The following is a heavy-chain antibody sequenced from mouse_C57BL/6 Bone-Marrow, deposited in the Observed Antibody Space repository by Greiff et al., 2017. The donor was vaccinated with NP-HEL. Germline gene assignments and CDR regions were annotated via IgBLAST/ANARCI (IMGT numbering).Heavy chain of an antibody. D-gene: IGHD1-1*01. CDR2: ISNGGGST. Sequence: DVKLVESGGGLVQPGGSLKLSCAASGFTFSDYYMYWVRQTPEKRLEWVAYISNGGGSTYYPDTVKGRFTISRDNAKNTLYLQMSRLKSEDTAMYYCARRDYGSSYDYAMDYWGQGTSVTVSS. V-gene: IGHV5-12*01. CDR1: GFTFSDYY. J-gene: IGHJ4*01. CDR3: ARRDYGSSYDYAMDY.